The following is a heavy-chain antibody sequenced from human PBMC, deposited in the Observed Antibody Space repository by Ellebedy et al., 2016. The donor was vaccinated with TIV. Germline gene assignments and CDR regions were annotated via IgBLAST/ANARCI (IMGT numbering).Heavy chain of an antibody. D-gene: IGHD3-10*01. V-gene: IGHV3-74*03. Sequence: HTGGSLRLSCAASGFTFSNHWMHWVRQVPGKGLVWVSRINTDGTTTTYADSVEGRFTISRDNAKNTLFLQMNSLRAVDTAVYYCARDQASRGVIIYWGQGTLVTVSS. CDR3: ARDQASRGVIIY. CDR1: GFTFSNHW. J-gene: IGHJ4*02. CDR2: INTDGTTT.